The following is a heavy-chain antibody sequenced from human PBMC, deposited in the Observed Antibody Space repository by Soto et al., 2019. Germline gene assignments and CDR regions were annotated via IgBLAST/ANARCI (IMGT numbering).Heavy chain of an antibody. CDR1: GGSISSDY. CDR3: ASILVLSSSSYYFDY. D-gene: IGHD6-6*01. CDR2: IYYSGST. Sequence: SETLSLTCTVSGGSISSDYWSWIRQPPGKGLEWIGYIYYSGSTNYNPSLKSRVAISVDTSKNQFSLKLSSVTAADTAVYYCASILVLSSSSYYFDYWGQGTLVTVSS. V-gene: IGHV4-59*01. J-gene: IGHJ4*02.